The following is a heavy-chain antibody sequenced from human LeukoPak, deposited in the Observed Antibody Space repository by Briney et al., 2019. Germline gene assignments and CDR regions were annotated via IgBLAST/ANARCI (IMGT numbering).Heavy chain of an antibody. V-gene: IGHV3-48*03. D-gene: IGHD3-9*01. J-gene: IGHJ4*02. CDR1: GFTFSSYD. CDR3: ARVLTGYCIVDY. Sequence: GGSLRLSCAASGFTFSSYDVNWVRQAPGKGLEWVSYISSRGSTIYYADSVKGRFTISRDNAKNSLYLEMNSLRAEDTAVYYCARVLTGYCIVDYWGQGTLVTVSS. CDR2: ISSRGSTI.